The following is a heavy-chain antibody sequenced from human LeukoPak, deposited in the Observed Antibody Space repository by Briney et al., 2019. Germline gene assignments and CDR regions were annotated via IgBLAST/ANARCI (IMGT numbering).Heavy chain of an antibody. D-gene: IGHD6-13*01. J-gene: IGHJ4*02. CDR1: GGSISSYY. CDR3: ASFEVSSSWYPHLDY. V-gene: IGHV4-4*07. CDR2: IYTSGST. Sequence: SETLSLTCTVSGGSISSYYWSWIWQPAGKGLEWIGRIYTSGSTNYNPSLKSRVTMSVDTSKNQFSLKLSSVTAADTAVYYCASFEVSSSWYPHLDYWGQGTLVTVSS.